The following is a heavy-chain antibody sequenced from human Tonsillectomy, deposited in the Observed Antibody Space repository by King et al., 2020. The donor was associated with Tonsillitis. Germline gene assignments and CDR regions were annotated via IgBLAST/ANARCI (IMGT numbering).Heavy chain of an antibody. CDR3: AREKDYGSGSYWPFDY. Sequence: VQLQQWGAGLLQPSETLSLTCAVYGGSFSGYYWSWIRQPPGKGLEWIGEINHSGSTNYNPSLKSRVTISVDTSKNQFSLKLSSVTAADTAVYYCAREKDYGSGSYWPFDYWGQGTLVTVSS. CDR2: INHSGST. V-gene: IGHV4-34*01. CDR1: GGSFSGYY. J-gene: IGHJ4*02. D-gene: IGHD3-10*01.